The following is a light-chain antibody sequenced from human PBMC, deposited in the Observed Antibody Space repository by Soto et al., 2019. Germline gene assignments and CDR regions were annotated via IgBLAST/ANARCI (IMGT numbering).Light chain of an antibody. Sequence: QSVLTQPPSASGTPGQSVTIPCTGTSSDVGDYNYVSWYQQPPGKAPKLMIYEVSRRPSGVPDRFSGSKSGNTASLTVSGLQAEDEADYYCSSNAGSNNLVFGGGTK. CDR1: SSDVGDYNY. CDR2: EVS. J-gene: IGLJ2*01. CDR3: SSNAGSNNLV. V-gene: IGLV2-8*01.